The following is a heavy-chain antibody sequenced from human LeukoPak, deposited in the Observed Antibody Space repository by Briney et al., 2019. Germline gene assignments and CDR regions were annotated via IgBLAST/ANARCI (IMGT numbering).Heavy chain of an antibody. D-gene: IGHD6-13*01. V-gene: IGHV1-69*06. Sequence: GASVKVSSTASVGTFSSYAISWVRQAPGQGREWMGGIIPIVGTANYAQKFQGRGTTTADKSTSTASMALSSLRSEDPSVYYCARDSPGTKAAGGGWFRWSARGDNWFDPWGQGPLVTVSS. CDR2: IIPIVGTA. J-gene: IGHJ5*02. CDR1: VGTFSSYA. CDR3: ARDSPGTKAAGGGWFRWSARGDNWFDP.